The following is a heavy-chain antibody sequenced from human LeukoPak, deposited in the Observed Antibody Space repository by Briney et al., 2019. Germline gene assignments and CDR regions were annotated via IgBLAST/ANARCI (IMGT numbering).Heavy chain of an antibody. Sequence: ASVKVSCKASGGTFSSYAISWVRQAPGQGLEWMGGIIPIFGTANYAQKFQGRVTITADKSTSTAYMELSSLRSEDTAVYYCARGIAAAGNFRNYYYYMDVWGKGTTVTVSS. V-gene: IGHV1-69*06. CDR3: ARGIAAAGNFRNYYYYMDV. CDR1: GGTFSSYA. J-gene: IGHJ6*03. D-gene: IGHD6-13*01. CDR2: IIPIFGTA.